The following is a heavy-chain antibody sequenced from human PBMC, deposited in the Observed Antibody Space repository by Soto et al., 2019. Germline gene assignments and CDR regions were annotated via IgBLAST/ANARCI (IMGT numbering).Heavy chain of an antibody. CDR2: ISSSGTTI. Sequence: GGSLRLSCAASGFTFSSYSMNWVRQAPGKGLEWVSYISSSGTTIDYADSVKGRFTISRDNAKNSLYLQVNSLRDEDTAVYYCARGPYSGYELDYWGQGTLVTVSS. CDR1: GFTFSSYS. D-gene: IGHD5-12*01. V-gene: IGHV3-48*02. CDR3: ARGPYSGYELDY. J-gene: IGHJ4*02.